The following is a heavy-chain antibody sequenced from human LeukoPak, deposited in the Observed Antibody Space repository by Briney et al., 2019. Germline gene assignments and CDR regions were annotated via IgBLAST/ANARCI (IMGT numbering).Heavy chain of an antibody. Sequence: SVKVTCKASGGTFSSYAISWVRQAPGQGLEWMGRIIPILGIANYAQKFQGRVTITADKSTSTAYMELSSLRSEDTAVYYCARDIGGYSYGVDYWGQGTLVTVSS. CDR1: GGTFSSYA. CDR3: ARDIGGYSYGVDY. J-gene: IGHJ4*02. V-gene: IGHV1-69*04. D-gene: IGHD5-18*01. CDR2: IIPILGIA.